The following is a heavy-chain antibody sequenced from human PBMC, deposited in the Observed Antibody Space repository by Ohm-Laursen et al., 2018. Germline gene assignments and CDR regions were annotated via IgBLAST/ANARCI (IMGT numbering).Heavy chain of an antibody. CDR1: GFSFTSYA. V-gene: IGHV3-23*01. CDR3: ARDQHNYGVPYYFDY. CDR2: ISPLGDYI. Sequence: SLRLSCAAFGFSFTSYAMTWVRQAPGRGLEWVSSISPLGDYIYYADSVKGRFTFSRDNSKNTLYLQMDSLRAEDTAVYYCARDQHNYGVPYYFDYWGQGTLVTVSS. J-gene: IGHJ4*02. D-gene: IGHD4-17*01.